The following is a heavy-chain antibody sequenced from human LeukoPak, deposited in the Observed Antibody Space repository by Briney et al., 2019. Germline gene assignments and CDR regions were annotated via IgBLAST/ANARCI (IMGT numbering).Heavy chain of an antibody. V-gene: IGHV3-48*01. Sequence: GGSLRLSCAASGFTFSSYSMNWVRKAPGKGLDWVSYISSSSSTIYYADSVKGRFTISRENAKNSLYLQMDSLKTEDTAVYYCTGNYYGSGSYADFDYWGQGTLVTVSS. J-gene: IGHJ4*02. CDR2: ISSSSSTI. D-gene: IGHD3-10*01. CDR1: GFTFSSYS. CDR3: TGNYYGSGSYADFDY.